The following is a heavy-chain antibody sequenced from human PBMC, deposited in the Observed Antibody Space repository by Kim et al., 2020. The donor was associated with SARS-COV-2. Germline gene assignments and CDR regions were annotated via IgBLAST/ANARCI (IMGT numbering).Heavy chain of an antibody. Sequence: GGSLRLSCAASGFTFSDYYMSWIRQAPGKGLEWVSYISSSGSTIYYADSVKGRFTISRDNAKNSLYLQMNSLRAEDTAVYYCARAIASSWYRDYFDYWGQGTLVTVSS. CDR3: ARAIASSWYRDYFDY. V-gene: IGHV3-11*01. J-gene: IGHJ4*02. CDR1: GFTFSDYY. CDR2: ISSSGSTI. D-gene: IGHD6-13*01.